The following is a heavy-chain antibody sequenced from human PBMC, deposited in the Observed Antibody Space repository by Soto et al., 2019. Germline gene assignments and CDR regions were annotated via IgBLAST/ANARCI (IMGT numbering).Heavy chain of an antibody. CDR3: ARDLYLRYWFDP. D-gene: IGHD3-16*02. J-gene: IGHJ5*02. Sequence: PSETLSLTCTVSGGSISSGDYYWSWIRQPPGKGLEWIGYIYYSGSTYYNPSLKSRVTISVDTSKNQFSLKLSSVTAADTAVYHCARDLYLRYWFDPWGQGTLVTVSS. CDR2: IYYSGST. CDR1: GGSISSGDYY. V-gene: IGHV4-30-4*01.